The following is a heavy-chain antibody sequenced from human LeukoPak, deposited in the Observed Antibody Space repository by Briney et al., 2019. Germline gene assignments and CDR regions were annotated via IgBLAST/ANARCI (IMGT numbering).Heavy chain of an antibody. J-gene: IGHJ4*02. CDR1: GGSISSYY. CDR3: ARQRRRRTYSYDSSGYEGYYFDY. CDR2: IYYSGST. D-gene: IGHD3-22*01. Sequence: SETLSLTCTVSGGSISSYYWSWIRQPPGKGLEWIGYIYYSGSTNYNPSLKSRITISVDTYKNQFSLKLSSVTAADTAVYYCARQRRRRTYSYDSSGYEGYYFDYWGQGTLVTVSS. V-gene: IGHV4-59*08.